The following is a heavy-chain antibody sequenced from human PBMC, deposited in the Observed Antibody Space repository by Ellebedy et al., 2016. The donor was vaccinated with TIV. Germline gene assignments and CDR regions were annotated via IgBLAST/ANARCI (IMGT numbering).Heavy chain of an antibody. CDR1: GFTFSNFW. J-gene: IGHJ4*02. Sequence: GESLKISCAASGFTFSNFWMIWVRQAPGKGLEWVANIKEDGSEKYYVDSVKGRFTISRDNAKNSLYLQMNSLRAEDTAVYYCARSGGRYSGYAYWGQGTLVTVSS. D-gene: IGHD5-12*01. V-gene: IGHV3-7*03. CDR2: IKEDGSEK. CDR3: ARSGGRYSGYAY.